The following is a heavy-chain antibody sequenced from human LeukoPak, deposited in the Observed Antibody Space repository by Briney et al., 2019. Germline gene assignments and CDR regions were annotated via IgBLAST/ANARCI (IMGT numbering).Heavy chain of an antibody. J-gene: IGHJ6*03. CDR1: GFTFSSYE. CDR3: ALYGSGFSMDV. CDR2: ISSSGSTI. Sequence: GGSLRLSCAASGFTFSSYEMNWVRQAPGKGLEWVSYISSSGSTIYYADSVKGRFTISRDNSKNTLYLQMNSLRAEDTAVYYCALYGSGFSMDVRGKGTTVTISS. D-gene: IGHD3-10*01. V-gene: IGHV3-48*03.